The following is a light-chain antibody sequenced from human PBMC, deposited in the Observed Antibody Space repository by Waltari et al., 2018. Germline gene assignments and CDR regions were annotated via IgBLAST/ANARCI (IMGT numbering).Light chain of an antibody. CDR3: QSYDTTLSVV. V-gene: IGLV1-40*01. CDR1: GPNIGAGYD. Sequence: QSVLTQPPSVSGAPGQRVTISCTGSGPNIGAGYDVHWYQQLPRAAPNLLIYGSTSRPLGVPDRFFGSTSGTSAFLAITGLQAEDEADYYCQSYDTTLSVVFGGGTKLTVL. J-gene: IGLJ3*02. CDR2: GST.